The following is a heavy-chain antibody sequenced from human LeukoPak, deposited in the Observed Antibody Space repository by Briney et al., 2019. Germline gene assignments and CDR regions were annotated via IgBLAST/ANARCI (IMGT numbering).Heavy chain of an antibody. CDR1: GFTFSSYA. CDR3: AKDRNRVTPLRYFDWLSYGDAFDI. Sequence: SGGSLRLSCAASGFTFSSYAMSWVRQAPGKGLEWVSAISGSGGSTYYADSVKGRFTISRDNSKNTLYLQMNSLRAEDTAVYYCAKDRNRVTPLRYFDWLSYGDAFDIWGQGTMVTVSS. D-gene: IGHD3-9*01. V-gene: IGHV3-23*01. J-gene: IGHJ3*02. CDR2: ISGSGGST.